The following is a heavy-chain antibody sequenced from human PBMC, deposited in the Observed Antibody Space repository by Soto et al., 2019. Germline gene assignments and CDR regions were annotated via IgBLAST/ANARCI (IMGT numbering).Heavy chain of an antibody. D-gene: IGHD3-22*01. CDR1: GFSLSTSGVG. Sequence: QITLKESGPPLVKPTQTLTLTCTFSGFSLSTSGVGVGWIRQPPGKALEWLALIYWDDDKRYSPSLKSRLTITKDTSKNQVVLTMTNMDPVDTATYYCAHTYSSGYYYSTIPYYYYGMDVWGQGTTVTVSS. CDR3: AHTYSSGYYYSTIPYYYYGMDV. CDR2: IYWDDDK. J-gene: IGHJ6*02. V-gene: IGHV2-5*02.